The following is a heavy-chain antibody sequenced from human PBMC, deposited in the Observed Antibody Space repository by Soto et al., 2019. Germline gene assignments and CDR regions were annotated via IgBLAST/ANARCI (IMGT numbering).Heavy chain of an antibody. D-gene: IGHD3-9*01. V-gene: IGHV1-69*01. Sequence: QVQLVQSGAEVKKPGSSVKVSCKASGGTFSSYAISWLRQAPGQGLEWMGGIIPIFGTANYAQKFQGRVTITADESTSTAYMELSSLRSEDTAVYYCAREAPNYDILTGRYYYYYGMDVWGQGTTVTVSS. CDR1: GGTFSSYA. J-gene: IGHJ6*02. CDR2: IIPIFGTA. CDR3: AREAPNYDILTGRYYYYYGMDV.